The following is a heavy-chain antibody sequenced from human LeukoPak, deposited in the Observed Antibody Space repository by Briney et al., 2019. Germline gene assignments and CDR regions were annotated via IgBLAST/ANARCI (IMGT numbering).Heavy chain of an antibody. CDR3: AREVVPAAISGGDYYYYYMDV. Sequence: ASVKVSCMHSGYTLTGYYMHWVRPAPGQGRAWMGWINPNSCGTNYAQKFQGRVTMTRDTSISTAYMELSRLRPDDTAVYYCAREVVPAAISGGDYYYYYMDVWGKGTTVTVS. J-gene: IGHJ6*03. CDR2: INPNSCGT. CDR1: GYTLTGYY. D-gene: IGHD2-2*01. V-gene: IGHV1-2*02.